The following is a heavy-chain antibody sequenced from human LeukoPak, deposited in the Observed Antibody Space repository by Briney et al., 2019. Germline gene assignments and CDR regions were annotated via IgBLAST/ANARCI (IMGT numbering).Heavy chain of an antibody. CDR1: VGSISSGCYS. D-gene: IGHD5-18*01. J-gene: IGHJ4*02. Sequence: PSETLSLTCAVSVGSISSGCYSWSWIRQPPGKGLEWIGYIYHSGSTYYNPSLKSRVTISVDRSKNQFSLKLISVTAADTAVYYCASRGYSYAFDYWGQGTLVTVSS. CDR3: ASRGYSYAFDY. V-gene: IGHV4-30-2*01. CDR2: IYHSGST.